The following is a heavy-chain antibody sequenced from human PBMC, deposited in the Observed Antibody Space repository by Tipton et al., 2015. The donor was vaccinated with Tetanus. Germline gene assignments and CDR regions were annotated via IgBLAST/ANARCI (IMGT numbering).Heavy chain of an antibody. D-gene: IGHD6-13*01. V-gene: IGHV1-8*01. CDR1: AYAFTSYD. CDR3: ARGNRGSSWYF. Sequence: QSGAEVKKPGASVKVSCKAFAYAFTSYDLNWVRQATGQGLEWLGYMNPNTGHAGYAQNFQGRVTMTSDISITTAYMELKNLRSDDTAVYFCARGNRGSSWYFWGQGTLVTVSS. J-gene: IGHJ4*02. CDR2: MNPNTGHA.